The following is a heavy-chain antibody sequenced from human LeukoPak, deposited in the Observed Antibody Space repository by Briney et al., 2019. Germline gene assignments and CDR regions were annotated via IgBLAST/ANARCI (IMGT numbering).Heavy chain of an antibody. CDR1: GFTFSSYS. CDR3: AREGAPPYYYDSSGYLGWPFDY. J-gene: IGHJ4*02. V-gene: IGHV3-21*01. Sequence: GGSLRLSCAASGFTFSSYSMNWVRQAPGKGLEWVSSISSSSYIYYADSVKGRFTISRDNAKNSLYLQMNSLRAEDTAVYYCAREGAPPYYYDSSGYLGWPFDYWGQGTLVTVSS. D-gene: IGHD3-22*01. CDR2: ISSSSYI.